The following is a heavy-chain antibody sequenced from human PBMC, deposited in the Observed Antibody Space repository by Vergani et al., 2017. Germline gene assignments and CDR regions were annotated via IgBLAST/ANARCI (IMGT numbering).Heavy chain of an antibody. D-gene: IGHD6-13*01. CDR1: GGSFSGYY. J-gene: IGHJ6*02. CDR3: VKEGPHSSSWYVNYYYYGMDV. Sequence: QVQLQQWGAGLLKPSETLSLTCAVYGGSFSGYYWSWIRQPPGKGLEWIGEINHSGSTNYNPSLKSRVTISVDTSKNQFSLKLSSVTAADTAVYYCVKEGPHSSSWYVNYYYYGMDVWGQGTTVTVSS. CDR2: INHSGST. V-gene: IGHV4-34*01.